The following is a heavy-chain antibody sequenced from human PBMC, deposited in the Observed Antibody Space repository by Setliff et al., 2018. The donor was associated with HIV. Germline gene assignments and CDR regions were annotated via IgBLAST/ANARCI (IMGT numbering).Heavy chain of an antibody. J-gene: IGHJ3*02. D-gene: IGHD3-10*01. CDR3: ARCSGDYYGSGNYYSRGAFDI. CDR2: IYHSGST. Sequence: SETLFLTCGVSGGSITSSKWWSWVRQPPGKGLEWIGEIYHSGSTNYNPSLKSRVTISVDKSKNQFSLKLSSVTAADTAVFYCARCSGDYYGSGNYYSRGAFDIWGQGIMVT. V-gene: IGHV4-4*02. CDR1: GGSITSSKW.